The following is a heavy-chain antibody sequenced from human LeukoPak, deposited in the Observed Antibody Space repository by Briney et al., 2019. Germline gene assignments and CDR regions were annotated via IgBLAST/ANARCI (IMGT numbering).Heavy chain of an antibody. Sequence: GGSLTLSCAASGFTFSSYSMMWVRQAPGKGLEWVSYISSSSTTIHYADSVKGRFTISRDNAKNSVYLQMNSLRGEDTAVYYCATIEAVRFHYWGQGTLVTVSS. V-gene: IGHV3-48*01. D-gene: IGHD6-19*01. J-gene: IGHJ4*02. CDR1: GFTFSSYS. CDR3: ATIEAVRFHY. CDR2: ISSSSTTI.